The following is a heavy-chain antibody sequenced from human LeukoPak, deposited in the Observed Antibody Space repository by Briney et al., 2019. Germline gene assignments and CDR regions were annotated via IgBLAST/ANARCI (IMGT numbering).Heavy chain of an antibody. V-gene: IGHV3-21*01. CDR3: ARDFGF. CDR2: ISTSSSDI. D-gene: IGHD3-10*01. CDR1: GFTFSSYA. Sequence: GGSLRLSCAASGFTFSSYAMNWVRQAPGKGLEWVSTISTSSSDIYYEDSLKGRFTISRDNAKNSLYLQMNSLRAEDTAVYYCARDFGFWGQGTLVTVSS. J-gene: IGHJ4*02.